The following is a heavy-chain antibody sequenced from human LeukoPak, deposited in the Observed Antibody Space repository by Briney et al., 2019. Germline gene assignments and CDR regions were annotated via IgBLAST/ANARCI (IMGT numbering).Heavy chain of an antibody. J-gene: IGHJ5*02. CDR1: GFTFSSYA. D-gene: IGHD3-16*01. CDR2: ISWNSGSI. Sequence: GGSLRLSCAASGFTFSSYAMSWVRQAPGKGLEWVSGISWNSGSIGYADSVKGRFTISRDNAKNSLYLQMNSLRAEDMALYYCAKGGGGAMENWLDPWGQGTLVTVSS. V-gene: IGHV3-9*03. CDR3: AKGGGGAMENWLDP.